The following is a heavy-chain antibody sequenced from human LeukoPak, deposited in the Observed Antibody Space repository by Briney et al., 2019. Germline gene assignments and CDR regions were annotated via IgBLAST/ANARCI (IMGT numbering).Heavy chain of an antibody. CDR2: FDPEDGET. CDR1: GYTLTELS. CDR3: ATAYGGNSPFDY. Sequence: ASVEVSCKVSGYTLTELSMHWVRQAPGKGLEWMGGFDPEDGETIYAQKFQGRVTMTEDTSTDTAYMELSSLRSEDTAVYYCATAYGGNSPFDYWGQGTLVTVSS. V-gene: IGHV1-24*01. J-gene: IGHJ4*02. D-gene: IGHD4-23*01.